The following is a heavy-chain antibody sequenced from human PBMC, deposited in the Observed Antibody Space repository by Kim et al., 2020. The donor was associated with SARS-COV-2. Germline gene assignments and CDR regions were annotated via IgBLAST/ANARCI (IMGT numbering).Heavy chain of an antibody. CDR3: ARGLGGSNY. CDR2: GST. V-gene: IGHV4-34*01. J-gene: IGHJ4*02. D-gene: IGHD3-10*01. Sequence: GSTNYNPSLKSRVTISVDTSKNQFSLKLSSVTAADTAVYYCARGLGGSNYWGQGTLVTVSS.